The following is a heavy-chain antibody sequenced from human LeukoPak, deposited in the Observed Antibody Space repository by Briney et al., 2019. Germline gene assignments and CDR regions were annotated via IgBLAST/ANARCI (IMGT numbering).Heavy chain of an antibody. V-gene: IGHV1-69*01. D-gene: IGHD5-18*01. CDR1: GGTFSSYA. Sequence: SVKVSCKASGGTFSSYAISWVRQAPGQGLEWMGGIIPIFGTANYAQKFQGRVTITADESTSTAYMELSSLRSEDTAVYYCARVEYSYGPYYYYYYMDVWGKGTTVTVSS. CDR2: IIPIFGTA. CDR3: ARVEYSYGPYYYYYYMDV. J-gene: IGHJ6*03.